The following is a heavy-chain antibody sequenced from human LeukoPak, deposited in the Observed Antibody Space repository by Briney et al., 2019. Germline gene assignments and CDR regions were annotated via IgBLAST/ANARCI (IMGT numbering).Heavy chain of an antibody. CDR3: ATRNLYGSSLDY. J-gene: IGHJ4*02. CDR1: GYSISSGYY. Sequence: PSETLSLTCAVSGYSISSGYYWGWIRQPPGKGLEWIGSIYHSGSTYYNPSLKSRVTISVDTSKNQFSLKLSSVTAADTAVYYCATRNLYGSSLDYWGQGTLVTASS. CDR2: IYHSGST. V-gene: IGHV4-38-2*01. D-gene: IGHD6-13*01.